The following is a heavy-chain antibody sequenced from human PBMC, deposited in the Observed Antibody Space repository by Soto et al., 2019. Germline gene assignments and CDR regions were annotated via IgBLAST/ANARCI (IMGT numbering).Heavy chain of an antibody. D-gene: IGHD3-10*01. V-gene: IGHV4-34*01. Sequence: QVQLQQWGAGLLKPSETLSLTCAVYGGSFSGYYWSWIRQPPGQGLEWIGEINHSGSTNYNPSLKSRVTISVDTSKNQFSLKLSSVAAADTAVYYGATYDYGSGSYRGDNWFDPWGQGTLVTASS. CDR2: INHSGST. J-gene: IGHJ5*02. CDR3: ATYDYGSGSYRGDNWFDP. CDR1: GGSFSGYY.